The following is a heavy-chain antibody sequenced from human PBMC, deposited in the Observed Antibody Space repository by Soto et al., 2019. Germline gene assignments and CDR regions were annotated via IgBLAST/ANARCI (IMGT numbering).Heavy chain of an antibody. CDR3: ARETPTSGCIGYSTWFDT. V-gene: IGHV3-7*03. CDR2: IKQDGGKN. D-gene: IGHD5-18*01. Sequence: EVQLVESGGGLVQPGGSLRLSCAASGFTFSTYWMSWVRQAPGKGLEWVANIKQDGGKNYYMDSVKGRFTISRDNAKNSLYLQMSSLRAEDTAVYYCARETPTSGCIGYSTWFDTWGQGTLFAVS. J-gene: IGHJ5*02. CDR1: GFTFSTYW.